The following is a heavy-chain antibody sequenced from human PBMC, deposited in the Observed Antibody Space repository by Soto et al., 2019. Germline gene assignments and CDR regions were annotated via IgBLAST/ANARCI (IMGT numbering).Heavy chain of an antibody. Sequence: QVQLVESGGGVVQPGRSLRLSCAASGFTFSSYAMHWVRQAPGKGLEWVAVISYDGSNKYYADSVKGRFTISRDNSKNTLYMQMNSLRAEDTAVYYCERDKRELPYWYLDLWVRGTLVTVSS. CDR2: ISYDGSNK. CDR1: GFTFSSYA. CDR3: ERDKRELPYWYLDL. D-gene: IGHD1-26*01. J-gene: IGHJ2*01. V-gene: IGHV3-30-3*01.